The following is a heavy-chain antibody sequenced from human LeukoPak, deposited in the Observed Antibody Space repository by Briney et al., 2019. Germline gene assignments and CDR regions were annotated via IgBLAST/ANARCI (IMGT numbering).Heavy chain of an antibody. D-gene: IGHD6-19*01. Sequence: ASVRVSCKASGHTFTGYYMHWVRQAPGQGLEWMGWISAYNGNTNYAQKLQGRVTMTTDTSTSTAYMELRSLRSDDTAVYYCARDLVYSSGWFDYWGQGTLVTVSS. J-gene: IGHJ4*02. V-gene: IGHV1-18*04. CDR2: ISAYNGNT. CDR1: GHTFTGYY. CDR3: ARDLVYSSGWFDY.